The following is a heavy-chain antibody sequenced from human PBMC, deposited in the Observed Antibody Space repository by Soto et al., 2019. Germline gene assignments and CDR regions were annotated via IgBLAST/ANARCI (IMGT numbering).Heavy chain of an antibody. Sequence: GGSLRLSCAASGFTFTKYVMSWVRQVPGKGLEWVAAISVSGGDTFYADSVKGRFIISRDNSKNTVSLQMNSLGAEDTAVYYCASYYYGMDVWGQGTTVTVSS. CDR2: ISVSGGDT. V-gene: IGHV3-23*01. CDR3: ASYYYGMDV. J-gene: IGHJ6*02. CDR1: GFTFTKYV.